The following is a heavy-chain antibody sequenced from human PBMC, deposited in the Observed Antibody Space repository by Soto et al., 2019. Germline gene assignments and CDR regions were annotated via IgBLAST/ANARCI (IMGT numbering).Heavy chain of an antibody. D-gene: IGHD3-22*01. CDR1: GYIFTSYW. V-gene: IGHV5-51*01. CDR2: IYPGDSDT. Sequence: PVESLKISCKGSGYIFTSYWICCFLQMPVKVLEWMGIIYPGDSDTRYSPSFQGQVTISADKSISTAYLQWSSLKASDTAMYYCARLMYYYDSSGYYSGWFDPWGQGTLVTVSS. J-gene: IGHJ5*02. CDR3: ARLMYYYDSSGYYSGWFDP.